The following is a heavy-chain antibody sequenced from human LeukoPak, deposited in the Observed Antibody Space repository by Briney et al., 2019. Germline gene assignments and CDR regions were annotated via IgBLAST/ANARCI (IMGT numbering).Heavy chain of an antibody. V-gene: IGHV3-23*01. J-gene: IGHJ4*02. D-gene: IGHD2-8*01. CDR1: GFTVSSNY. CDR3: AKDQDANYFDY. Sequence: GGSLRLSCAASGFTVSSNYMSWVRQAPGKGLEWVSAISASGGSTYYADSVKGRFSISRDNSKNTLYLQMNSLRAEDTAVYYCAKDQDANYFDYWGQGTLVTVSS. CDR2: ISASGGST.